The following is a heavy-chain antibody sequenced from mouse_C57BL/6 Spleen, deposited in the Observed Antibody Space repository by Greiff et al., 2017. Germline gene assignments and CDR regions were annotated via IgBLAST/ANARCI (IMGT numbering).Heavy chain of an antibody. CDR3: AITERGSTWFPY. CDR1: RYTFPSYG. Sequence: EVQGVESGAELVRPGSSVKMSCQTSRYTFPSYGINWVKQRPGQGLEWTGYIYIGNGYTEYNQKFTGKATLTSDSSSTTAYMQLSSLTSEDSAIYFCAITERGSTWFPYWGQGTLVTVAA. J-gene: IGHJ3*01. CDR2: IYIGNGYT. V-gene: IGHV1-58*01.